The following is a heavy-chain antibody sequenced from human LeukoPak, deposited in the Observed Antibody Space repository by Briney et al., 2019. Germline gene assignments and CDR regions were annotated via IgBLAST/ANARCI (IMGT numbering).Heavy chain of an antibody. V-gene: IGHV3-23*01. Sequence: GGSLRLSCAASGFTFSSYAMSWVRQAPGRGLEWVSAISGSGGYTYYADSVKGRFTISRDNSKNTLYLQMNSLRAEDTAVYYCAKDGPGSSGWSYYFDYWGQGTLVTVSS. J-gene: IGHJ4*02. D-gene: IGHD6-19*01. CDR1: GFTFSSYA. CDR2: ISGSGGYT. CDR3: AKDGPGSSGWSYYFDY.